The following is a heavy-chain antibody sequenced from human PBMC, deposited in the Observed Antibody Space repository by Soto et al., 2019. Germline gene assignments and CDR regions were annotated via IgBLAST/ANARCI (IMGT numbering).Heavy chain of an antibody. V-gene: IGHV1-2*04. CDR1: GYTFTGYY. CDR3: ARDPIIRAVAGPRFYMAV. D-gene: IGHD6-19*01. Sequence: ASVKVSCKASGYTFTGYYMHWVRQAPGQGLEWMGWINPNSGGTNYAQKFQGWVTMTRDTSISTAYMELSRLRSDDTAVYYCARDPIIRAVAGPRFYMAVWGKGTTVTVSS. CDR2: INPNSGGT. J-gene: IGHJ6*03.